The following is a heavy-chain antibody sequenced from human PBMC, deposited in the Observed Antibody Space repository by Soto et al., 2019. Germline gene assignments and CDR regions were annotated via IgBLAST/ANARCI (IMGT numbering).Heavy chain of an antibody. CDR2: ISSSSSYT. J-gene: IGHJ1*01. CDR1: GFTFSDYY. Sequence: SGFTFSDYYMSWIRQALGKGLEWVSYISSSSSYTNYADSVKGRFTISRDNAKNSLYLQMNSLRAEDTAVYYCARDHKWELPYGYFHNWGQGTLVTVSS. D-gene: IGHD1-26*01. V-gene: IGHV3-11*06. CDR3: ARDHKWELPYGYFHN.